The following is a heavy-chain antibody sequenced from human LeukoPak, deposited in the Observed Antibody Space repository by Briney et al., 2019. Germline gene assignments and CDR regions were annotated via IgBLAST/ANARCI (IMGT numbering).Heavy chain of an antibody. J-gene: IGHJ6*02. CDR3: ARGKTNSGSSGYDYGFRGIYYYYYGMDV. Sequence: AGGSLRPSCAASGFTFSDYYMSWIRQAQGKGLEWVSYISSSGSTIYYADSVKGRFTISRDNAKNTQYLQMNSPRAEDQAVYHRARGKTNSGSSGYDYGFRGIYYYYYGMDVWGQGTTVTVSS. V-gene: IGHV3-11*01. D-gene: IGHD5-12*01. CDR2: ISSSGSTI. CDR1: GFTFSDYY.